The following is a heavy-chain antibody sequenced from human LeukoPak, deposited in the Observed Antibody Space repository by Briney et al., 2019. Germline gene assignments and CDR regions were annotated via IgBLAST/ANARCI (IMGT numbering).Heavy chain of an antibody. V-gene: IGHV4-4*07. D-gene: IGHD3-16*01. CDR2: FFPSETT. Sequence: SSETLSLTCTVSGGSMNHYYWNWIRQPAGKGLEYIGRFFPSETTYFNPSLKSRVTMSLDTSKNQFSLNLKSVTAADTAVYYCARAHGGDFYFDYWDQGTLVTVSS. CDR3: ARAHGGDFYFDY. CDR1: GGSMNHYY. J-gene: IGHJ4*02.